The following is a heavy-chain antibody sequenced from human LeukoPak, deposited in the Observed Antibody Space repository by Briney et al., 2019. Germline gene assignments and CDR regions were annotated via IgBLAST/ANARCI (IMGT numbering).Heavy chain of an antibody. CDR2: ISSNGGST. D-gene: IGHD2-15*01. V-gene: IGHV3-64*01. J-gene: IGHJ6*03. Sequence: GGSLRLSCAASGFTFSSYAMHWVRQAPGKGLEYVSAISSNGGSTYYANSVKGRFTISRDNSKNTLYLQMGSLRAEDMAVYYCARDGGGSYPATQYYYYYMDVWGKGTLVTVSS. CDR1: GFTFSSYA. CDR3: ARDGGGSYPATQYYYYYMDV.